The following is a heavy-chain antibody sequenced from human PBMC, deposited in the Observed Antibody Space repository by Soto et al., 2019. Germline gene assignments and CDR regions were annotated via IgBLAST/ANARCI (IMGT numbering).Heavy chain of an antibody. Sequence: ASVKVSCRGSGYRCSCHHMPWLRQAPGQGLEWMGIINPSGGGTRYAQKFQDRVTMTRDTSTSTIYMQLTGLRSEDTAVYYCSRHSHFYCSGGCCSVGMDVWAQGTTLTVS. D-gene: IGHD2-15*01. CDR2: INPSGGGT. V-gene: IGHV1-46*01. J-gene: IGHJ6*02. CDR3: SRHSHFYCSGGCCSVGMDV. CDR1: GYRCSCHH.